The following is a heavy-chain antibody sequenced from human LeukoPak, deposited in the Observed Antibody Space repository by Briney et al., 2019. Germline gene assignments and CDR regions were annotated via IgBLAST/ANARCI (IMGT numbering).Heavy chain of an antibody. CDR2: ISYDGSNK. Sequence: QPGRSLRLSCAASGFTFSSYGMHWVRQAPGKGLEWVAVISYDGSNKYYADSVKGRFTISRDNSKNTPYLQMNSLRAEDAAVYYCAKEHEVSYDSSGYNDYWGQGTLVTVSS. CDR1: GFTFSSYG. J-gene: IGHJ4*02. CDR3: AKEHEVSYDSSGYNDY. V-gene: IGHV3-30*18. D-gene: IGHD3-22*01.